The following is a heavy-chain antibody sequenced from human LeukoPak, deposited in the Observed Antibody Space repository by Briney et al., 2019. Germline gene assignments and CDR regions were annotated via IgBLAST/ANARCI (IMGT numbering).Heavy chain of an antibody. J-gene: IGHJ4*02. D-gene: IGHD5-18*01. CDR3: ARGEYSNGYPYRLDS. V-gene: IGHV4-34*01. CDR2: INHSGST. CDR1: GGSFSGYY. Sequence: SETLSLTCAVYGGSFSGYYWSWIRQPPGKGLEWIGEINHSGSTNYNPSLKSRVTISVDTSKNQFSLKLSSVTAADTAVYYCARGEYSNGYPYRLDSWGQGTLVTVSS.